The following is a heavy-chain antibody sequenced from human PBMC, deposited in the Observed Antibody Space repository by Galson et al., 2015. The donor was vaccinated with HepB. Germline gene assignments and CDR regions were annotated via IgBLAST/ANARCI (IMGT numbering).Heavy chain of an antibody. CDR3: ARYLGDYYGFDI. Sequence: SLRLSCAASGFTFSRSPMNWVRQAPGKGLEWVTLIWFDGSKKYHAEYLKGRFTISRDNSKNMLYLQMNSLGAEDTAMYYCARYLGDYYGFDIWGQGTMVIVSS. D-gene: IGHD2/OR15-2a*01. CDR1: GFTFSRSP. CDR2: IWFDGSKK. J-gene: IGHJ3*02. V-gene: IGHV3-33*01.